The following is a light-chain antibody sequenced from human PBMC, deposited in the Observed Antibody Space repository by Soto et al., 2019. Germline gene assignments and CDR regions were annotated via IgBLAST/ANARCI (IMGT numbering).Light chain of an antibody. CDR2: DAS. J-gene: IGKJ5*01. CDR3: QQFNSFRVT. Sequence: AIQLTQSPSSLSASVGDRVTITCRASHDIASALAWYQQKPGQPPKLIIYDASTLEGGVPSRFSGSGSGTDFTFTISGLQPEDFATYYCQQFNSFRVTFGQGTRLEIK. CDR1: HDIASA. V-gene: IGKV1-13*02.